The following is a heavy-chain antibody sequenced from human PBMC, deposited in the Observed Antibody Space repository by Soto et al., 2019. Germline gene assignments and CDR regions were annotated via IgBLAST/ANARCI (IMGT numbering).Heavy chain of an antibody. J-gene: IGHJ4*02. V-gene: IGHV4-34*01. CDR2: INHSGST. D-gene: IGHD5-18*01. CDR1: GGSFSGYY. CDR3: AHGYSYGRRPFDY. Sequence: QVQLQQWGAGLLKPSETLSLTCAVYGGSFSGYYWSWIRQPPGKGLEWIGEINHSGSTNYNPSLKSRVTISVDTSKNQFSLKLSSVTAADTAVYYWAHGYSYGRRPFDYWGQGTLVTVSS.